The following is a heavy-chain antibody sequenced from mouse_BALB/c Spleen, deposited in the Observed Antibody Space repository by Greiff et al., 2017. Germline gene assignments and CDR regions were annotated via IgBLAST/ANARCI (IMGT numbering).Heavy chain of an antibody. V-gene: IGHV1S135*01. CDR1: GYSFTDYN. Sequence: VQLLQSGPGLVKPGASVKVSCKASGYSFTDYNMYWVQQSHGKSLEWIGYIGPYNGGTSYKHNVKGRATLTVDKSSSTAFMHLNSLTSEDSAVYYCARSGSWGFDYWGQGTTLTVSS. CDR2: IGPYNGGT. J-gene: IGHJ2*01. D-gene: IGHD2-2*01. CDR3: ARSGSWGFDY.